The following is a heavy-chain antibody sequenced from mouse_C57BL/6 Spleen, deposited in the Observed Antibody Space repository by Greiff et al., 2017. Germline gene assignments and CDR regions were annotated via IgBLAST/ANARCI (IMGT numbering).Heavy chain of an antibody. CDR3: TRGGGSSPYWYFDV. D-gene: IGHD1-1*01. J-gene: IGHJ1*03. CDR2: IDPETGGT. V-gene: IGHV1-15*01. Sequence: QVQLKESGAELVRPGASVTLSCKASGYTFTDYEMHWVKQTPVHGLEWIGAIDPETGGTDYNQKFKGKAILTADKSSSTAYMELRSLTSEDSAVYYCTRGGGSSPYWYFDVWGTGTTVTVSS. CDR1: GYTFTDYE.